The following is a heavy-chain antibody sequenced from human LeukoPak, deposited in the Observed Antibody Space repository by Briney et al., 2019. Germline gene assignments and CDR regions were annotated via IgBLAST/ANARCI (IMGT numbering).Heavy chain of an antibody. D-gene: IGHD3-22*01. J-gene: IGHJ4*02. V-gene: IGHV4-34*01. CDR1: GGSFSGYY. CDR2: INRSGST. CDR3: ARGMAPYYYDSSGYYRYYFDY. Sequence: SETLSLTCAVYGGSFSGYYWSWIRQPPGKGLEWIGEINRSGSTNYNPSLKSRVTISVDTSKNQFSLKLSSVTAADTAVYYCARGMAPYYYDSSGYYRYYFDYWGQGTLVTVSS.